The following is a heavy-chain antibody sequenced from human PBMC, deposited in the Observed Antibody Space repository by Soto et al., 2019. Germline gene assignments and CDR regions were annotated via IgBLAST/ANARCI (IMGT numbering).Heavy chain of an antibody. V-gene: IGHV3-23*01. Sequence: GGSLRLSCAASGFPFSSYVMGWVCQAPGKGLEWVSTISGSGTSAYYADSVKGRFTFSRDNSKSMVYLQMDSLRAEDTAIYYCAKGHANGWYGALDYWGRGSLVTVSS. J-gene: IGHJ4*02. CDR3: AKGHANGWYGALDY. CDR2: ISGSGTSA. D-gene: IGHD6-19*01. CDR1: GFPFSSYV.